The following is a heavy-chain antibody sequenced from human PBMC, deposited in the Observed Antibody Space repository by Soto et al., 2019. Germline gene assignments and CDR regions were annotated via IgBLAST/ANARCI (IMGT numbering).Heavy chain of an antibody. CDR2: VYYSGSA. D-gene: IGHD3-10*01. CDR3: ARGSMVRGPTPFDY. J-gene: IGHJ4*02. CDR1: GGSIRSYY. Sequence: SETLSLTCNVSGGSIRSYYWNWIRQPPGKTLEWIGDVYYSGSANYNPSLKSRVTISVNMSRNQFSLKLNSVTAADTAVYYCARGSMVRGPTPFDYWGQGTLVTVSS. V-gene: IGHV4-59*01.